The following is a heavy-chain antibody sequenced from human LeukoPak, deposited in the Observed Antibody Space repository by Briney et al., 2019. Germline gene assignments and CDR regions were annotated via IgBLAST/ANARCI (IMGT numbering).Heavy chain of an antibody. CDR1: GGSISSSNW. V-gene: IGHV4-4*02. CDR3: ASGVKDRSGYYYFDY. J-gene: IGHJ4*02. D-gene: IGHD3-22*01. Sequence: SETLSLTCAVSGGSISSSNWWSWVRQPPGKGLEWIGEMYHSGSTNYNPSLKSRVTISVDKSKNLFSLKMTSVTAADTAVYYCASGVKDRSGYYYFDYWGQGTLVTVSS. CDR2: MYHSGST.